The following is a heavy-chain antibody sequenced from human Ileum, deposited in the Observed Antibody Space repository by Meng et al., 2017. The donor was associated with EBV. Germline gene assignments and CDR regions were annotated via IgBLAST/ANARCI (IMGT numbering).Heavy chain of an antibody. CDR3: ARGRSQGRGGLVH. D-gene: IGHD3-10*01. Sequence: PLPPAAAGVFHPSDTFVLTCSVSCSYFSAFYWSFILQPPGTGLQWIGEINHPLRTPSPPSLTRRVPISVDPSKNQFSLELSSVTAADTAVYYCARGRSQGRGGLVHWGQGTLVTVSS. CDR1: CSYFSAFY. CDR2: INHPLRT. V-gene: IGHV4-34*01. J-gene: IGHJ4*02.